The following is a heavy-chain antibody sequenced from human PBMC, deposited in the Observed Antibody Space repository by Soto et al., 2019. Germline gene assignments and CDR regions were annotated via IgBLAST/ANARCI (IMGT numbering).Heavy chain of an antibody. D-gene: IGHD2-15*01. CDR1: GFTFSNAW. J-gene: IGHJ4*02. V-gene: IGHV3-15*01. CDR3: TTEVCSGGSCSTDY. Sequence: EVQLVESGGGLVKPGGSLRLSCAASGFTFSNAWMSWVRQAPGKGLERVGRIKSKTDGGTTDYAAPVKGRFTISRDDSKTTLYLQMNSLKTEDTAVYYCTTEVCSGGSCSTDYWGQGTLVTVSS. CDR2: IKSKTDGGTT.